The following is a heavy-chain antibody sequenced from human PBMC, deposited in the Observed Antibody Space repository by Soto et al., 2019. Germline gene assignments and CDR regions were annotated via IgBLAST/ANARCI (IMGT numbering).Heavy chain of an antibody. D-gene: IGHD2-21*01. CDR2: INSDGSSP. Sequence: EVQLVESGGGLVQPGGSLRLSCAASGFTFSSYWMHWVRQAPGKGLVWVSRINSDGSSPSYADSVKGRFTISRDNAKNTLYLQMNSLRAEDTAVYYCARDHVVSRNWFDPWGQGTLVTVSS. J-gene: IGHJ5*02. V-gene: IGHV3-74*01. CDR1: GFTFSSYW. CDR3: ARDHVVSRNWFDP.